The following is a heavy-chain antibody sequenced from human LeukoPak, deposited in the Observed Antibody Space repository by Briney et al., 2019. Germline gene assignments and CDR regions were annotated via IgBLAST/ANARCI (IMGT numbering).Heavy chain of an antibody. V-gene: IGHV1-18*01. J-gene: IGHJ4*02. CDR3: ARYKDRYSSPSNFGF. CDR2: ISGFSGDT. CDR1: GYDFKNYG. Sequence: GASVKVSCKASGYDFKNYGIMWVRQAPGQGLEWMGCISGFSGDTKFGPKFQGRVTLTADTSTATAYMEVRSLRSDDTATYYCARYKDRYSSPSNFGFWGQGTQVTVSS. D-gene: IGHD6-6*01.